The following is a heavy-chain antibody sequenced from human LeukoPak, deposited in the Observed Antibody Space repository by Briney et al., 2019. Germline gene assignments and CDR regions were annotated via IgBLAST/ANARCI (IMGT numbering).Heavy chain of an antibody. Sequence: GSLRLSCAASGFTFSSYSMNWIRQPPGKGLEWIGEINHSGSTNYNPSLKSRVTISVDTSKNQFSLKLSSVTAADTAVYYCARGVVECGGDCSTAADGGDYWGQGTLVTVSS. CDR2: INHSGST. J-gene: IGHJ4*02. CDR1: GFTFSSYS. D-gene: IGHD2-21*02. CDR3: ARGVVECGGDCSTAADGGDY. V-gene: IGHV4-34*01.